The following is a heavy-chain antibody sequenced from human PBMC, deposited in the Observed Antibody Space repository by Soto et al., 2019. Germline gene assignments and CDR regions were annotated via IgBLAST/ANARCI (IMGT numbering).Heavy chain of an antibody. J-gene: IGHJ4*02. CDR1: GFTFSSYA. D-gene: IGHD5-18*01. Sequence: GGSLRLSCAASGFTFSSYAMHWVRQAPGKGLEWVAVISYDGSNKYYADSVKGRFTISRDNSRTTLHLQMNSLRAEDTAVYYCAKDEGRYTYGLRDCWGQGTLVTVSS. CDR2: ISYDGSNK. V-gene: IGHV3-30-3*01. CDR3: AKDEGRYTYGLRDC.